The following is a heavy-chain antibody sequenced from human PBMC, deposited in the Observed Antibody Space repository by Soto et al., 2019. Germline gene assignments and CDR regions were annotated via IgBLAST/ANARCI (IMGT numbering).Heavy chain of an antibody. CDR1: GYTFTGYY. CDR3: ARAPRERGYSYGYYYYYGMDV. D-gene: IGHD5-18*01. J-gene: IGHJ6*02. CDR2: INPNSGGT. Sequence: ASVKVSCKASGYTFTGYYMHWVRQAPGQGLEWMGWINPNSGGTNYAQKFQGWVTMTRDTSISTAYMELSRLRSDDMAVYYCARAPRERGYSYGYYYYYGMDVWGQGTTVTVSS. V-gene: IGHV1-2*04.